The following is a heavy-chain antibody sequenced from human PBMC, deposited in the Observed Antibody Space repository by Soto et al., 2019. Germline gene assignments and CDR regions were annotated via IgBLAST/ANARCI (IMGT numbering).Heavy chain of an antibody. V-gene: IGHV4-31*03. CDR3: ARDLHLNWFDP. J-gene: IGHJ5*02. CDR2: IYYSGST. CDR1: GGSISSGGYY. Sequence: SEALSLTCTVSGGSISSGGYYWSWIRQHPGKGLEWIGYIYYSGSTYYNPSLKSRVTISVDTSKNQFSLKLSSVTATDTAVYYCARDLHLNWFDPWGQGTLVTVSS.